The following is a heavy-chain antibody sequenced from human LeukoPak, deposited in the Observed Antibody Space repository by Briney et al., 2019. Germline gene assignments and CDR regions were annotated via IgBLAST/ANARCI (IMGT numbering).Heavy chain of an antibody. CDR2: INWNGGST. D-gene: IGHD3-22*01. Sequence: GGSLRLSCAASGFTFDDYGMSWVRQAPGKGLEWVSGINWNGGSTGYADSVKGRFTISRDNAKNSLYLQMNSLRVEDTAVYYCARDGDYYDSSGYHQNWFDPWGQGTLVTVSS. CDR3: ARDGDYYDSSGYHQNWFDP. V-gene: IGHV3-20*04. J-gene: IGHJ5*02. CDR1: GFTFDDYG.